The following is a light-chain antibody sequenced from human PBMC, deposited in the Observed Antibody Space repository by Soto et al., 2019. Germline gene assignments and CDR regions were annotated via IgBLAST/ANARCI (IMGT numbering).Light chain of an antibody. CDR3: QQRSNWLALR. V-gene: IGKV3-11*01. J-gene: IGKJ4*01. Sequence: EVVLTQSPATLSLSPGERATLSCRASQSVSGNLAWYQQKPGQAPRVLIYGVSNRATGVPARFSGSGSGTDFTLTISSLEPEDFGVYYCQQRSNWLALRFVGGTKVEIK. CDR2: GVS. CDR1: QSVSGN.